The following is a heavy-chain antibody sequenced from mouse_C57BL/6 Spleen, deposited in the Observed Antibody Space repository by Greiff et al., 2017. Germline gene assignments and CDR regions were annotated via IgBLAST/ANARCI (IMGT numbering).Heavy chain of an antibody. Sequence: ESGPGLVKPSQSLSLTCHVTGYSITSGYDWHWIRHFPGNNLEWMGYISYSGSTNYNPSLKSRISITHDTSKNHFFLKLNSVTTEDTSTYYCARDIGYYFDYWGQGTTLTVSS. D-gene: IGHD2-14*01. J-gene: IGHJ2*01. V-gene: IGHV3-1*01. CDR1: GYSITSGYD. CDR2: ISYSGST. CDR3: ARDIGYYFDY.